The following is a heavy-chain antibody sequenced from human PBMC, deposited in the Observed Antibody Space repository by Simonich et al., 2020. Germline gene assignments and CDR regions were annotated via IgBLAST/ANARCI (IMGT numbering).Heavy chain of an antibody. V-gene: IGHV3-21*01. D-gene: IGHD6-13*01. CDR1: GFTFRNYS. CDR2: VSSSSRYI. J-gene: IGHJ4*02. Sequence: EVQLVESGGGLVKPGGSLRLSCAASGFTFRNYSKNWVDQAPGKGMEWVSSVSSSSRYIYYADSVKGRFTISRDNAKNPLYLQMNSLRAEDTAVYYCARDAAGDYWGQGTLVTVSS. CDR3: ARDAAGDY.